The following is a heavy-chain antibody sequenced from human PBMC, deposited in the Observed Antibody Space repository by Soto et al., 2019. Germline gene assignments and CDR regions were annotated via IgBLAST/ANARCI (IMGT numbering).Heavy chain of an antibody. D-gene: IGHD3-10*01. CDR1: GYTFTSYG. J-gene: IGHJ4*02. CDR3: ASFYGSGSSPGDY. V-gene: IGHV1-69*04. Sequence: SVKVSCKASGYTFTSYGISWVRQAPGQGLEWMGRIIPILGIANYAQKFQGRVTITADKSTSTAYMELSSLRSEDTAVYYCASFYGSGSSPGDYWGQGTLVTVSS. CDR2: IIPILGIA.